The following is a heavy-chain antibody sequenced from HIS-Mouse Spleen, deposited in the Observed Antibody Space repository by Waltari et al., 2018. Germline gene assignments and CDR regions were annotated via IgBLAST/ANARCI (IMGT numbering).Heavy chain of an antibody. J-gene: IGHJ4*02. CDR3: ARDSYSSSWYFDY. D-gene: IGHD6-13*01. V-gene: IGHV3-30*04. CDR2: ISYDGSNK. Sequence: QVQPVESGGGVVQPGRSLRLSCAASGCTFSSYAMHWVRQAPGKGLEWVAVISYDGSNKYYADSVKGRFTISRDNSKNTLYLQMNSLRAEDTAVYYCARDSYSSSWYFDYWGQGTLVTVSS. CDR1: GCTFSSYA.